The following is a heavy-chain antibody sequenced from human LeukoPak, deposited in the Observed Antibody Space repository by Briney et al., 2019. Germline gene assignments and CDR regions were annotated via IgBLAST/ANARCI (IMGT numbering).Heavy chain of an antibody. Sequence: ASVKVSCKASGYTFTSYYMHWVRQAPGQGLEWMGIINPSGGSTSYAQKFQGRVTMTRDTSTSTVYMELSSLRSEDTAVYYCARDRYSGYDIPSYGMDVWGQGTTVTVSS. D-gene: IGHD5-12*01. V-gene: IGHV1-46*01. CDR2: INPSGGST. CDR1: GYTFTSYY. J-gene: IGHJ6*02. CDR3: ARDRYSGYDIPSYGMDV.